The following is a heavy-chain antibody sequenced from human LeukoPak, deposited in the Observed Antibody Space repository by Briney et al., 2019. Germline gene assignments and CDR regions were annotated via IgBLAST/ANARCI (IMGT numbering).Heavy chain of an antibody. D-gene: IGHD3-10*01. CDR1: GYTFTGYY. CDR3: AREVLGSGSYYKVNYMDV. J-gene: IGHJ6*03. Sequence: GASVKVSCKASGYTFTGYYMHWVRQAPGQGLEWMGWINPNSGGTNYAQKFQGRVTMTRDTSTSTAYMELSRLRSDDTAVYYCAREVLGSGSYYKVNYMDVWGKGTTVTISS. CDR2: INPNSGGT. V-gene: IGHV1-2*02.